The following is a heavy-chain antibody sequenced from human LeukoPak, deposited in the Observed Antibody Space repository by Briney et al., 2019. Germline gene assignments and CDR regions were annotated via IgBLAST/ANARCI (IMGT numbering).Heavy chain of an antibody. D-gene: IGHD6-19*01. CDR3: AKDVVGQQWPENY. Sequence: PGGSLRLSCTASGFTFSTYGIHWVRQAPAKGLEWVAFIQFDASEKYYVDSVEGRFTISRDNSKNTLYLQMNSLRGEDTAVYYCAKDVVGQQWPENYWGQGTLVTVSS. CDR1: GFTFSTYG. J-gene: IGHJ4*02. V-gene: IGHV3-30*02. CDR2: IQFDASEK.